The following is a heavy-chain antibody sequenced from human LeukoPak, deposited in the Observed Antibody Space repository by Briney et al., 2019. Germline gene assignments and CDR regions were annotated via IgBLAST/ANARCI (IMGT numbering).Heavy chain of an antibody. J-gene: IGHJ4*02. CDR1: GFTFSSYS. Sequence: GGSLRLSCAASGFTFSSYSMNWVRRAPGKGLECVSSISSSSSYIYYADSVKGRFTISRDNAENSLYLQMNSLRPEDTAVYYCARYCGGDCYQYSFDYWGQGTLVTVSS. CDR2: ISSSSSYI. CDR3: ARYCGGDCYQYSFDY. D-gene: IGHD2-21*02. V-gene: IGHV3-21*01.